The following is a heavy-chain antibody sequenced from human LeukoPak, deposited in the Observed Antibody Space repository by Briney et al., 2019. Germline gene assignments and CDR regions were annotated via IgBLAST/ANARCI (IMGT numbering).Heavy chain of an antibody. D-gene: IGHD6-19*01. V-gene: IGHV4-34*01. J-gene: IGHJ5*02. CDR2: INHSGST. CDR3: ASGRAVAGTSLHWFDP. Sequence: SETLSLTCAVYGGSFSGYYWSWIRQPPGKGLEWIGEINHSGSTNYNPSLKSRVTISVDTSKNQFSLKLSSVTAADTAVYYCASGRAVAGTSLHWFDPWGQGTLVTVSS. CDR1: GGSFSGYY.